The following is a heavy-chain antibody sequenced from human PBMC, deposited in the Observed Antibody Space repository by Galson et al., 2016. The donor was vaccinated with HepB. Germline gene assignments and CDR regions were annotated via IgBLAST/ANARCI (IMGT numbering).Heavy chain of an antibody. CDR1: GFTVSSDY. D-gene: IGHD3-3*01. J-gene: IGHJ5*02. Sequence: SLRLSCAASGFTVSSDYMNWVRQAPGKGLERVSVIYSGGTTYYADSVKGRFTISRDNSKNTLYLQMNSLRAEDTAVYYCASLRFKGFDLWGQGTLVTVSS. CDR3: ASLRFKGFDL. V-gene: IGHV3-53*01. CDR2: IYSGGTT.